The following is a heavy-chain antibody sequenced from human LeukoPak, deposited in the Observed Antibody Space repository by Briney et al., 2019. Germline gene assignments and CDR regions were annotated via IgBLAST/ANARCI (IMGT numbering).Heavy chain of an antibody. CDR3: ARGWTK. CDR2: IYTSGST. J-gene: IGHJ4*02. D-gene: IGHD3/OR15-3a*01. V-gene: IGHV4-61*02. CDR1: GGSISSGSYY. Sequence: SQTLSLTCTVSGGSISSGSYYWSWIRQPAGKGLEWIGRIYTSGSTNYNPSLNSRVTISVDTSKNQFSLKLSSVTAADTAVYHCARGWTKWGQGTLVTVSS.